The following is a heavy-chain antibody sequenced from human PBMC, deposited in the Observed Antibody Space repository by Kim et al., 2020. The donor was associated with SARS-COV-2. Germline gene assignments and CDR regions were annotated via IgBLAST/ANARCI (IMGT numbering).Heavy chain of an antibody. Sequence: GSTSYDRKFQGRVTMTRDTATSTVYMELSSLRSEDTAVYYCARDLREGLFWGQGTLVTVSS. CDR3: ARDLREGLF. CDR2: GST. V-gene: IGHV1-46*01. D-gene: IGHD5-12*01. J-gene: IGHJ4*02.